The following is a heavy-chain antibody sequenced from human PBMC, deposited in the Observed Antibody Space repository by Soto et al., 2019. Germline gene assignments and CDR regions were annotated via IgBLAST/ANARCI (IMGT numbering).Heavy chain of an antibody. J-gene: IGHJ4*02. V-gene: IGHV4-30-4*01. D-gene: IGHD6-19*01. Sequence: SETLSLTCSVSGGSLSSENYYWSWIRQPPGKGLEWIGYISYNGRTYYNPSLMSRGTISADMSKTQFSLELTSVTAADTAVYYCAGGKGYSSGWPFDFLGPGTLGTVSS. CDR1: GGSLSSENYY. CDR3: AGGKGYSSGWPFDF. CDR2: ISYNGRT.